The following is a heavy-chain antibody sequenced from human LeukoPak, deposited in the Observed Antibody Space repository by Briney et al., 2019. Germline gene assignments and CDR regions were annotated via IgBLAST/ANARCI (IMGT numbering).Heavy chain of an antibody. CDR1: GYTFTSYG. CDR2: ISAYNGNT. J-gene: IGHJ5*02. V-gene: IGHV1-18*01. CDR3: ARTTTWYTRFDP. D-gene: IGHD2-2*02. Sequence: ASVKVSCKASGYTFTSYGISWVRQAPGQGLEWMGWISAYNGNTNYAQKLQGRVTMTTDTSTSTAYMELRSRRSDDTVVYYCARTTTWYTRFDPWGQGTVVTVSS.